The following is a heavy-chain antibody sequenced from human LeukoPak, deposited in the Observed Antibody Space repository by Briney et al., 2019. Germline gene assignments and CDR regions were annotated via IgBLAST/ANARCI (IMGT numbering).Heavy chain of an antibody. CDR3: AKRSGVSYGYLDY. V-gene: IGHV3-23*01. CDR1: GFTFSSYA. Sequence: TGGSLRLSCAASGFTFSSYAMSWVRQAPGKGLEWVSAIPGSGDSTNYADSVKGRFTISRDNSKNTLYLQMNSLRAEDTAVYYCAKRSGVSYGYLDYWGQGTLVTVSS. J-gene: IGHJ4*02. D-gene: IGHD1-26*01. CDR2: IPGSGDST.